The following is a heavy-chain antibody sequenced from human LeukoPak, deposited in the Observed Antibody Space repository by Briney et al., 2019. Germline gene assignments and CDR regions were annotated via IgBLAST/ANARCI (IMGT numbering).Heavy chain of an antibody. CDR1: GFTFSSYA. J-gene: IGHJ4*02. CDR3: AKAPIVVVPAAAFDY. V-gene: IGHV3-30-3*01. CDR2: ISYDGSNK. D-gene: IGHD2-2*01. Sequence: GGSLRLSCAASGFTFSSYAMHWVRQAPGKGLEWVAVISYDGSNKYYADSVKGRFTISRDNSKNTLYLQMNSLRAEDTAVYYCAKAPIVVVPAAAFDYWGQGTLVTVSS.